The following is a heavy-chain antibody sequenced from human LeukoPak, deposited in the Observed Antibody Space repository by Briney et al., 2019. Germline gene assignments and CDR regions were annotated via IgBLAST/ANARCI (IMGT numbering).Heavy chain of an antibody. V-gene: IGHV1-2*02. CDR1: GYTFTDYY. Sequence: ASVKVSCKASGYTFTDYYMHWVRQAPGQGFEWMGWINPNDGDTNYAQKFQGRVTRTRDTSISTAHMEVSRLRSDDTAVYYCARANFLYCSSTTCLFDYRGQGTLVTVSS. D-gene: IGHD2-2*01. CDR3: ARANFLYCSSTTCLFDY. J-gene: IGHJ4*02. CDR2: INPNDGDT.